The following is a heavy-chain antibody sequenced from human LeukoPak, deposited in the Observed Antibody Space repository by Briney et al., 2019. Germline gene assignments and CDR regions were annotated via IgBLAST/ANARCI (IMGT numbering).Heavy chain of an antibody. V-gene: IGHV5-51*01. Sequence: GESLKISCKGSGSSFTSNWIGWARQLPGKGVEWMGIIYPGDSDTRYSPSFQGQVTISADKSISTAYLQWSSLKASDTAMFYCARSRDYSSSYYFDYWGQGTLVTVSA. CDR2: IYPGDSDT. D-gene: IGHD6-6*01. CDR3: ARSRDYSSSYYFDY. CDR1: GSSFTSNW. J-gene: IGHJ4*02.